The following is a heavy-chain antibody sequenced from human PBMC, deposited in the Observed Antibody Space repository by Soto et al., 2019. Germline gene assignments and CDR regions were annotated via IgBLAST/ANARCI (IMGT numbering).Heavy chain of an antibody. D-gene: IGHD6-19*01. CDR3: AKDHRPLAVAGLDY. V-gene: IGHV3-30*18. J-gene: IGHJ4*02. CDR2: ISYDGSNK. Sequence: PGGSLRLSCAASGFTFSSYGMHWVRQAPGKGLEWVAVISYDGSNKYYADSVKGRFTISRDNSKNTLYLQMNSLRAEDTAVYYCAKDHRPLAVAGLDYWGQGTLVTVSS. CDR1: GFTFSSYG.